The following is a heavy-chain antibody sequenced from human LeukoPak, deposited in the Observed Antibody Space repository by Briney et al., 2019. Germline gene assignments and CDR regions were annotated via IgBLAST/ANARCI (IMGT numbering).Heavy chain of an antibody. J-gene: IGHJ4*02. Sequence: PSQTLSLTCTVSGGSISSGGYYWSWIRQPPGKGLEWIGYIYHSGSTYYNPSLKSRVTISVDRSKNQFSLKLSSVTAADTAVYYCARGVTAVAAGTYEDYWGQGTLVTVSS. CDR3: ARGVTAVAAGTYEDY. V-gene: IGHV4-30-2*01. CDR1: GGSISSGGYY. CDR2: IYHSGST. D-gene: IGHD6-13*01.